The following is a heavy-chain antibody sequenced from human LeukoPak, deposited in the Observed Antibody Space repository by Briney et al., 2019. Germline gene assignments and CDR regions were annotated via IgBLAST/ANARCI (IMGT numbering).Heavy chain of an antibody. Sequence: PGGSLRLSCTASGFTFSNYEINWVRQAPGKGLEWVSYISSSGTTIYYADSVRGRFTISRDNAKNSLYLQMNSLRAEDTAVYYCARSSRWSYYFDYWGQGTLVTVSS. D-gene: IGHD4-23*01. CDR3: ARSSRWSYYFDY. CDR2: ISSSGTTI. CDR1: GFTFSNYE. V-gene: IGHV3-48*03. J-gene: IGHJ4*02.